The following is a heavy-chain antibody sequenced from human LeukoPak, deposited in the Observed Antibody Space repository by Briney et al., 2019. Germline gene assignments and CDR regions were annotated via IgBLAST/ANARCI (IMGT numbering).Heavy chain of an antibody. CDR1: GGSISSGGYY. Sequence: SQTLSLTCTVSGGSISSGGYYWSWIRQPPGKGLEWIGYIYYSGSTNYNPSLKSRVTISVDTSKNQFSLKLSSVTAADTAVYYCARGPPDFWSGYSFPFYYYYYGMDVWGQGTTVTVSS. J-gene: IGHJ6*02. CDR3: ARGPPDFWSGYSFPFYYYYYGMDV. D-gene: IGHD3-3*01. CDR2: IYYSGST. V-gene: IGHV4-61*08.